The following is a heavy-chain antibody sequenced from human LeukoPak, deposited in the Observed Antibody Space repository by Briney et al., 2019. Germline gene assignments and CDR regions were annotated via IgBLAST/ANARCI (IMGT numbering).Heavy chain of an antibody. J-gene: IGHJ4*02. V-gene: IGHV3-30*02. D-gene: IGHD3-22*01. CDR1: GFTLSSYG. CDR3: ARDFYYDSSGYSTRAILDY. Sequence: GGSLRLSCAASGFTLSSYGMHWVRQAPGKGLEWVAFIRYDGSNKYYADSVKGRLTISRDNSKNTLYLQMNSLRAEDTAVYYCARDFYYDSSGYSTRAILDYWGQGTLVTVSS. CDR2: IRYDGSNK.